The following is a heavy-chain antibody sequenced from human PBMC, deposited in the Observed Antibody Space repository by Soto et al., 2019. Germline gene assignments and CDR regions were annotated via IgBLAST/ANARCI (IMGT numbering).Heavy chain of an antibody. V-gene: IGHV3-23*01. CDR1: GFTFSTYA. D-gene: IGHD2-8*01. Sequence: EVQLLESGGGLVQPGGSLRLSCAASGFTFSTYAMSWVRQAPGKGLEWVSTITTSGGNTYYADSVQGRFTIYRDNSKNTLYLQMNSLRAEDTAVYYCAGRYCTNGVCYTNYYYYIDVWGKGTTVTVSS. CDR3: AGRYCTNGVCYTNYYYYIDV. CDR2: ITTSGGNT. J-gene: IGHJ6*03.